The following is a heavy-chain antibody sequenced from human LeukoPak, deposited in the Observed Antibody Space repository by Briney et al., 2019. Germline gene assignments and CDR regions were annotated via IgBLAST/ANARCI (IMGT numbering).Heavy chain of an antibody. D-gene: IGHD1-26*01. CDR3: ARDGQYGGADY. Sequence: GGSLRLSCAASGFTFDDFAMHWVRQAPGKGLEWVSGISWNSGSIGYADSVKGRFTISRDNAKNSLYLQMNSLRAEDTALYYCARDGQYGGADYWGQGTLVTVSS. J-gene: IGHJ4*02. V-gene: IGHV3-9*01. CDR2: ISWNSGSI. CDR1: GFTFDDFA.